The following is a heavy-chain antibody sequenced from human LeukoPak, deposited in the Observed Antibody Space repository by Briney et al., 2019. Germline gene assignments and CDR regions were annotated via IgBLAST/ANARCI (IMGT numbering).Heavy chain of an antibody. D-gene: IGHD6-13*01. J-gene: IGHJ4*02. CDR3: ARVHHSSSWGTDDC. Sequence: PGGSLRLSCAASGFTFSSYAMTWVRQAPGQGLEWVANIKEDGSEKYYVDSVRGRLTIARDNAKNSLYLHMNSLRAEDTAVYYCARVHHSSSWGTDDCWGQGTLVTVSS. CDR2: IKEDGSEK. V-gene: IGHV3-7*01. CDR1: GFTFSSYA.